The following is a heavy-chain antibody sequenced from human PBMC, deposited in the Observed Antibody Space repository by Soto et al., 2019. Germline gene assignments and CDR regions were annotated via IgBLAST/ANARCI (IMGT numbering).Heavy chain of an antibody. V-gene: IGHV1-18*01. CDR1: GYTFFNYG. CDR2: ISAYNGNT. D-gene: IGHD6-6*01. J-gene: IGHJ5*02. CDR3: ARRSSSSSWFDP. Sequence: QVQLVQSGTEVKKPGASVKVSCKTSGYTFFNYGISWVRQAPGQGLEWMGWISAYNGNTNYAQNLQGRVTMTTDTSTKTAYMELRSLRSDDTAVYYCARRSSSSSWFDPWGQGKLFTVSS.